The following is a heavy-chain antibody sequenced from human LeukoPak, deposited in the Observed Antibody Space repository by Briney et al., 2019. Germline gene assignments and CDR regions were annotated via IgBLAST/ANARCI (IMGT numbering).Heavy chain of an antibody. V-gene: IGHV3-30*18. Sequence: GGSLGLSCAASGFTFSSYGMHWVRQAPGKGLEWVAVISYDGSNKYYADSVKGRFTISRDNSKNTLYLQMNSLRAEDTAVYYCAKDSDHTLYGELDYWGQGTLVTVSS. CDR1: GFTFSSYG. J-gene: IGHJ4*02. D-gene: IGHD3-16*02. CDR3: AKDSDHTLYGELDY. CDR2: ISYDGSNK.